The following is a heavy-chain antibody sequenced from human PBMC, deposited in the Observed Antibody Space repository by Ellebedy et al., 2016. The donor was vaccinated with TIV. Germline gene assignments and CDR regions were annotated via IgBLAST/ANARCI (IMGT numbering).Heavy chain of an antibody. CDR2: IRSKANNYAT. J-gene: IGHJ4*02. CDR1: GFTSSGSD. CDR3: VSDYSSTNCCFDY. D-gene: IGHD2-2*01. Sequence: GGSLRLXXAASGFTSSGSDMHWVRQASGKGLEWVGRIRSKANNYATTYAASVKGSFTISRDDSKNTAYLQMNSLKTEDTAVYYCVSDYSSTNCCFDYWGQGTLVTVFS. V-gene: IGHV3-73*01.